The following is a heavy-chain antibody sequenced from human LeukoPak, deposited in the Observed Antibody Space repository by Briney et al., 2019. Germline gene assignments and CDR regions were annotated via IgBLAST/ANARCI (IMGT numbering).Heavy chain of an antibody. D-gene: IGHD4-23*01. Sequence: PSETLSLTCTVSGGSISSSSYYWGWIRQPPGKGLEWIGSIYYSGSTYYNPSLKSRVTISVDTSKNQFSLKLSSVTAADTAVYYCARLNGGGNSEGDAFDIWGQGTMVTVSS. CDR1: GGSISSSSYY. J-gene: IGHJ3*02. V-gene: IGHV4-39*07. CDR2: IYYSGST. CDR3: ARLNGGGNSEGDAFDI.